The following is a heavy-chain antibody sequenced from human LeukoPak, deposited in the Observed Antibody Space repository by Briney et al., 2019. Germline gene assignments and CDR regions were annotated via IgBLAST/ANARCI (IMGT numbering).Heavy chain of an antibody. Sequence: GGSLRLSCAASGFTFSSYSMNWVHQAPGKGLEWVSSISSSSSYIYYADSVKGRFTISRDNAKNSLYLQMNSLRAEDTAVYYCARDLSSNSFDYWGQGTLVTVSS. CDR2: ISSSSSYI. J-gene: IGHJ4*02. D-gene: IGHD6-13*01. V-gene: IGHV3-21*01. CDR3: ARDLSSNSFDY. CDR1: GFTFSSYS.